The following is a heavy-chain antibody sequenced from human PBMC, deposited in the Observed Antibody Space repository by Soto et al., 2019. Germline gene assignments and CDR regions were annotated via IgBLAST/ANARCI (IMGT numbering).Heavy chain of an antibody. CDR1: GGSISSGDYY. CDR2: IYYSGST. V-gene: IGHV4-30-4*01. CDR3: AREVNLEVSPAGGWFDP. D-gene: IGHD3-3*01. J-gene: IGHJ5*02. Sequence: PSETLSLTCTVSGGSISSGDYYWSWIRQPPGKGPEWIGYIYYSGSTYYNPSLKSRVTISVDTSKNQFSLKLSSVTAADTAVYYCAREVNLEVSPAGGWFDPWGQGNLVTVSS.